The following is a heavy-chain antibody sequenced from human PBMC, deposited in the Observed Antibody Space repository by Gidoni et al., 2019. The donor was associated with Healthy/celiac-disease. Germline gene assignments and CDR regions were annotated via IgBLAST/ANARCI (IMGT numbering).Heavy chain of an antibody. Sequence: EVQLVESGGGLVKPGGSLRLSCSASGFTFSSHSMLWVRQAPGKGLEWVSSISSSSSYIYYADSVKGRFTISRDNAKNSLYLHMNSLRAEDTAVYYCARHQADYDFWSGYYTCAFDIWGQGTMVTVSS. D-gene: IGHD3-3*01. CDR1: GFTFSSHS. V-gene: IGHV3-21*01. CDR2: ISSSSSYI. CDR3: ARHQADYDFWSGYYTCAFDI. J-gene: IGHJ3*02.